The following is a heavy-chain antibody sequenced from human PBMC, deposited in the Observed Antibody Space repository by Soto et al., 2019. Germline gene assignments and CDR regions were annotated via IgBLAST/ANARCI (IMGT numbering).Heavy chain of an antibody. V-gene: IGHV4-61*01. J-gene: IGHJ4*02. Sequence: PSDTLSLTCTVSGGSVSSGSYYWSWIRQPPGEGLEWIGYIYYSGSTNYNPSLKSRVTISVDTSKNQFSLKLSSVTAADTAVYYCARGDYDFWSGYYAPTPFDYWGQGTLVTVS. D-gene: IGHD3-3*01. CDR2: IYYSGST. CDR1: GGSVSSGSYY. CDR3: ARGDYDFWSGYYAPTPFDY.